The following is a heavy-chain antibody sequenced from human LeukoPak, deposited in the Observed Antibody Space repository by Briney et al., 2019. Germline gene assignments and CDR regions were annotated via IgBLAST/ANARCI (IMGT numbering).Heavy chain of an antibody. J-gene: IGHJ4*02. CDR2: IRSKVYSGTP. CDR1: GFTFGDYA. Sequence: PGGSLRLSCTASGFTFGDYAMTWVRQAPGKGLEWVGFIRSKVYSGTPEYAASVKGRFTISRDDSKGIAYLQMNSLKTEDTAVYYCTRDQTPYYWGQGTLVTVSS. CDR3: TRDQTPYY. V-gene: IGHV3-49*04.